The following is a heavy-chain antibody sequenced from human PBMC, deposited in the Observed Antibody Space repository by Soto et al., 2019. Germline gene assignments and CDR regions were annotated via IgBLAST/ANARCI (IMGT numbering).Heavy chain of an antibody. Sequence: EVQLLESGGGLVQPGESLRLSCAASGFTFNTFAMGWVRQDPGTGLEWVSLISGSSRDTYYADSVKGRFTISRDNANNLLYLQMTSLRAEDTAVYYCATQDFRGTTGTPWGQGTLVTVSS. CDR1: GFTFNTFA. V-gene: IGHV3-23*01. J-gene: IGHJ4*02. CDR3: ATQDFRGTTGTP. D-gene: IGHD1-1*01. CDR2: ISGSSRDT.